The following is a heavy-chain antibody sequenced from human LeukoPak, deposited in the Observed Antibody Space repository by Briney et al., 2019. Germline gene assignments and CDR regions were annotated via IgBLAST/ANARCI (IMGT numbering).Heavy chain of an antibody. V-gene: IGHV4-39*07. CDR2: IYYSGST. D-gene: IGHD3-22*01. J-gene: IGHJ3*02. CDR3: AGPSLYDSSGPHDAFDI. CDR1: GGSLSSSSYY. Sequence: SETLSLTCSVSGGSLSSSSYYWGWIRQPPGKGLEWIGNIYYSGSTNYNPSLKSRVTISVDTSKNQFSLKLSSVTAADTAVYYCAGPSLYDSSGPHDAFDIWGQGTMVTVSS.